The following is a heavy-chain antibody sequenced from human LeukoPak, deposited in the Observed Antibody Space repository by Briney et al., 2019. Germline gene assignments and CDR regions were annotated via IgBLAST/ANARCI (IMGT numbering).Heavy chain of an antibody. V-gene: IGHV4-38-2*02. CDR2: ISHSGSP. D-gene: IGHD3-3*02. CDR3: AREAFIDLDAFDI. Sequence: PSETLSLTCTVSGYSIRSGYYWGWIRQPPGKGLEWIGSISHSGSPYYNPSLKSRVTISVDTSKNHFSLKLRYVTAADTAVYYCAREAFIDLDAFDIWGQGTMVTVSS. J-gene: IGHJ3*02. CDR1: GYSIRSGYY.